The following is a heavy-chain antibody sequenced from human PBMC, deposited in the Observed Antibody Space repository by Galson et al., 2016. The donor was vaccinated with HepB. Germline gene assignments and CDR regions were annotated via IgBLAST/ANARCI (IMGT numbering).Heavy chain of an antibody. Sequence: SLRLSCAVSGFAVRSNFMAWVRQAPGKGLEWVSLISSGGSTYYADPVRGRFTISRDISKNTLFLEMLNLRAEDTAVYYCARVQTFYDYTWGTSRPRYFDYWGQGTLVTVSS. V-gene: IGHV3-53*01. J-gene: IGHJ4*02. D-gene: IGHD3-16*02. CDR3: ARVQTFYDYTWGTSRPRYFDY. CDR2: ISSGGST. CDR1: GFAVRSNF.